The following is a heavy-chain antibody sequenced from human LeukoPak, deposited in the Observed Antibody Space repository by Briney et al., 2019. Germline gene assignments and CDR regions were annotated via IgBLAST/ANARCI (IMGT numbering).Heavy chain of an antibody. D-gene: IGHD6-13*01. CDR1: GFTFSSYA. V-gene: IGHV3-30-3*01. J-gene: IGHJ4*02. CDR2: ISYDGSNK. CDR3: ARLSSSSWYNDFDY. Sequence: QPGGSLRLSCAASGFTFSSYAMHCVRQAPGKGLEWVAVISYDGSNKYYADSVKGRFTISRDNAKNSLYLQMNSLRAEDTAVYYCARLSSSSWYNDFDYWGQGTLVTVSS.